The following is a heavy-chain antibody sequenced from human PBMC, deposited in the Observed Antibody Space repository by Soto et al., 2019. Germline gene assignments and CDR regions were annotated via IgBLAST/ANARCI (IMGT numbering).Heavy chain of an antibody. Sequence: PGGSLRLSCAASGFTFTTYWMSWVRQAPGKGLEWVAHIKQDGSEKYYVDSVKGRFTISRDNAKDSLYLHLNSLRVGDTAVYYCARYGTRGDWWGLGTQVTVSS. J-gene: IGHJ5*01. D-gene: IGHD3-10*01. CDR2: IKQDGSEK. CDR3: ARYGTRGDW. CDR1: GFTFTTYW. V-gene: IGHV3-7*01.